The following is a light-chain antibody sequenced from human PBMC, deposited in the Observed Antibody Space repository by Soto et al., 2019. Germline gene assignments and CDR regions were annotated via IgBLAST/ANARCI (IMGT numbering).Light chain of an antibody. J-gene: IGKJ2*01. CDR3: QQSYNPPQT. CDR1: QSISTY. V-gene: IGKV1-39*01. Sequence: DIQLTQSPSSLSASVGDRVTITCRASQSISTYLNWYQQKRGKAPNLLISAAANLESGVPSRFSGNGSGIDFTLTITGLQPEDLATYYCQQSYNPPQTFGQGTNLDI. CDR2: AAA.